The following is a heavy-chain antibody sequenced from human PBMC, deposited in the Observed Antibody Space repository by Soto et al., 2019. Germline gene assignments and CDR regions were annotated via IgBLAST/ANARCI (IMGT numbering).Heavy chain of an antibody. V-gene: IGHV5-51*01. CDR1: GYSFTSYW. J-gene: IGHJ6*02. Sequence: GESLKISCKGSGYSFTSYWIGWVRQMPGKGLEWMGIIYPGDSDTRYSPSFQGQVTISADKSISTAYLQWSSLKASDTAMYYCARFKNWDLYYYYGMDVCGQGTTVTVSS. D-gene: IGHD7-27*01. CDR3: ARFKNWDLYYYYGMDV. CDR2: IYPGDSDT.